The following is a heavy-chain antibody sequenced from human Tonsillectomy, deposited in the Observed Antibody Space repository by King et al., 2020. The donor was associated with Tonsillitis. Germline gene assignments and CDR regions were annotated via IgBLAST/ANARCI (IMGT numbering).Heavy chain of an antibody. CDR1: GYTFTTHA. J-gene: IGHJ1*01. D-gene: IGHD2-2*01. Sequence: VQLVQSGSELKKPGASVKISCKASGYTFTTHAMNWVRQAPGQGPEWIGWINTYSGSPTYVQDFTGRFVFSLDTSVSTAYLQINDLKAEDTAVYYCTREADISTTCLLCSYYWGQRTLVTVSS. V-gene: IGHV7-4-1*02. CDR3: TREADISTTCLLCSYY. CDR2: INTYSGSP.